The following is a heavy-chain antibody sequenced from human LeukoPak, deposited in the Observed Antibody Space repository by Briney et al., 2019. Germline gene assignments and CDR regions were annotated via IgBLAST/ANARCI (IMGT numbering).Heavy chain of an antibody. CDR2: INHSGST. V-gene: IGHV4-34*01. CDR1: GGSFSGYY. CDR3: ARLPLRTYYYYGMDV. Sequence: SETLSLTCAVYGGSFSGYYWSWIRQPPGKGLEWIGEINHSGSTNYNPSLKSRVTISVDTSKNQFSLKLSSVTAADTAVYYCARLPLRTYYYYGMDVWGQGTTVTVSS. J-gene: IGHJ6*02.